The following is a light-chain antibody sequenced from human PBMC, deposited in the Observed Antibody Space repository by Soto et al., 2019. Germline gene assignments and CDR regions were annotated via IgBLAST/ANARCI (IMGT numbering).Light chain of an antibody. CDR2: QAS. J-gene: IGKJ2*01. CDR1: QSISTG. V-gene: IGKV1-5*03. Sequence: DIQLTQSPSTLSASVGDRVTITSRASQSISTGLAWSQQKAGKAPKLLIYQASSLHSGVPSRCSDNGSGKEFTLTISSLQTDEFASYYCQHYNIYYTVGQGTKLE. CDR3: QHYNIYYT.